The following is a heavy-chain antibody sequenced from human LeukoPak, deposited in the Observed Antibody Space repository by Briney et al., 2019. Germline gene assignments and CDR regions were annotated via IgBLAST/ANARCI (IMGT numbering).Heavy chain of an antibody. J-gene: IGHJ4*02. D-gene: IGHD3-10*01. CDR1: GGSIISSYF. CDR3: AKYASGSLVV. V-gene: IGHV4-4*07. CDR2: IYNTGST. Sequence: PSETLSLTCTVSGGSIISSYFWGWIRQPAGKGLEWIGRIYNTGSTDFNPSLKSRVTMSVDTSKNQFSLKLSSGTAADTAVYYCAKYASGSLVVWGQGTLVTVSS.